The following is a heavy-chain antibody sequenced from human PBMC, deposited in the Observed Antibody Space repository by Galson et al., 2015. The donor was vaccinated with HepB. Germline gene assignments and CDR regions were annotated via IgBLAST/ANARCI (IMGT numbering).Heavy chain of an antibody. CDR1: GFTFSSYW. V-gene: IGHV3-7*03. D-gene: IGHD2-15*01. CDR3: ARSAVVVGKRHDAFEI. J-gene: IGHJ3*02. CDR2: IKQDGSEK. Sequence: SLRLSCAASGFTFSSYWMSWVRQAPGKGLEWVANIKQDGSEKYYVDSVKGRFTISRDNAKNSLYLQMNSLRAEDTAVYYCARSAVVVGKRHDAFEIWGQGTMVTVSS.